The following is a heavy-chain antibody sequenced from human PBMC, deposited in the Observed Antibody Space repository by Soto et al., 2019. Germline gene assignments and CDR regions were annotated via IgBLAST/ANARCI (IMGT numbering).Heavy chain of an antibody. CDR2: ISSSGSTI. J-gene: IGHJ5*02. Sequence: LRLSCAASGFTFRDYYMSWIRQAPGKGLEWVSYISSSGSTIYYADSVKGRFTISRDNAKNSLYLQMNSLRAEDTAVYYCASTEPRGYSYGGWFDPWGQGTLVTVSS. V-gene: IGHV3-11*01. CDR1: GFTFRDYY. CDR3: ASTEPRGYSYGGWFDP. D-gene: IGHD5-18*01.